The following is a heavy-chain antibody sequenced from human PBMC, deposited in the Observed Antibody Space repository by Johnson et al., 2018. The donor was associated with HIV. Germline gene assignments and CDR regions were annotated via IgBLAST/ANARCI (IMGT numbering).Heavy chain of an antibody. CDR2: IGTAGDT. CDR3: ARRTLGGYCPKGICPINAFDV. CDR1: GFTFSNYG. V-gene: IGHV3-13*01. D-gene: IGHD2-8*01. J-gene: IGHJ3*01. Sequence: VQLVESGGGVVQPGGSLRLSCAASGFTFSNYGMHWVRQATGKGLEWVSAIGTAGDTYYPGSVKGRFTISRENAKNSLYLQLNSLRAGDTAVYYCARRTLGGYCPKGICPINAFDVWGQGTTVTVAS.